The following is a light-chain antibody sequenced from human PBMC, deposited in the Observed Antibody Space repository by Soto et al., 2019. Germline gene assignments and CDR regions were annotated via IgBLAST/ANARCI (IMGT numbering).Light chain of an antibody. J-gene: IGKJ4*01. Sequence: ENGVKHSLGAVSLSERERATLSSMTVQSVSSSYLAWYQQKPGQAPRLLSYGASSRATGIPDRFSGSGSGTDFTLTISRLEPEDFAVYYCQQYGSSLGVTFGGGTKVDIK. CDR2: GAS. CDR1: QSVSSSY. V-gene: IGKV3-20*01. CDR3: QQYGSSLGVT.